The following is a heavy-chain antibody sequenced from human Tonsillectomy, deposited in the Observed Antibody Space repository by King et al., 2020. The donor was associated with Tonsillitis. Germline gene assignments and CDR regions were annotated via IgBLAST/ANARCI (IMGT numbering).Heavy chain of an antibody. V-gene: IGHV3-30*04. CDR3: ARDLYNNSYDSCCFCDY. D-gene: IGHD3-22*01. Sequence: VQLVESGGGVVQPGRSLRISCAASGFTFSSYPMHWVRQAPGKGLEWGAVISFDGSDKYYVDSVKGRFTISRDNPKSTLYLQMNSLRAEDTAVYYCARDLYNNSYDSCCFCDYWGQGTLVTVSS. CDR2: ISFDGSDK. CDR1: GFTFSSYP. J-gene: IGHJ4*02.